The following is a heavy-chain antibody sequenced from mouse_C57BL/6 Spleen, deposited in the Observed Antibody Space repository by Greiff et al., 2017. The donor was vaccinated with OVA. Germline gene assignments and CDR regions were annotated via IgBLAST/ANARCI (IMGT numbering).Heavy chain of an antibody. V-gene: IGHV1-50*01. CDR1: GYTFTSYW. CDR2: IDPSDSYT. Sequence: VQLQQPGAELVKPGASVKLSCKASGYTFTSYWMQWVKQRPGQGLEWIGEIDPSDSYTNYNQKFKGKATFTVDTSSSTAYMKLSSLTSEDSAVYYCARRGYGSSYLDYWGQGTTLTVSS. CDR3: ARRGYGSSYLDY. D-gene: IGHD1-1*01. J-gene: IGHJ2*01.